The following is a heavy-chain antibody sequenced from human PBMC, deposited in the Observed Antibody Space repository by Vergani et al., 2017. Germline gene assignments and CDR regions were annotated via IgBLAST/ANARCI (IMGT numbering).Heavy chain of an antibody. CDR1: GGSFSGYY. CDR2: INHSGST. Sequence: QVQLQQWGAGLLKPSETLSLTCAVYGGSFSGYYWSWIRQPPGKGLEWIGEINHSGSTNYNPSLKSGVTISLDTSKNQFSLKLSAVTAADTAVYYCVRAPHRYGMDVWGQGTTVTVSS. V-gene: IGHV4-34*01. CDR3: VRAPHRYGMDV. J-gene: IGHJ6*02.